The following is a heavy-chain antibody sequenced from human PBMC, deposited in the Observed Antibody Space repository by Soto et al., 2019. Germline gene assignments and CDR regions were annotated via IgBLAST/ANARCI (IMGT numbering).Heavy chain of an antibody. V-gene: IGHV3-11*06. CDR1: GFTFSDYY. D-gene: IGHD2-2*01. J-gene: IGHJ5*02. CDR2: ISSSSSYT. Sequence: GGSLRLSCAASGFTFSDYYMSWIRQAPGKGLEWVSYISSSSSYTNYADSVKGRFTISRDNAKNSLYLQMNSLRAEDTAVYYCARSVSSTSSNWFDPWGQGTLVTVSS. CDR3: ARSVSSTSSNWFDP.